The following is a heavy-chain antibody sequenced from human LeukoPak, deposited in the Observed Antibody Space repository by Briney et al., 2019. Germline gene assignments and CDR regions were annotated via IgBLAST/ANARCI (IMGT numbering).Heavy chain of an antibody. J-gene: IGHJ4*02. V-gene: IGHV3-23*01. CDR2: ISGSGGST. CDR1: GFTFSSYA. D-gene: IGHD6-19*01. CDR3: AKHAVAGFDY. Sequence: GGSLRLSCAASGFTFSSYAMRWVRHAPGKGREWVSAISGSGGSTYYADSVKGRFTISRDNSKNTLYLQMNSLRAEDTAVYYCAKHAVAGFDYWGQGTLVTVSS.